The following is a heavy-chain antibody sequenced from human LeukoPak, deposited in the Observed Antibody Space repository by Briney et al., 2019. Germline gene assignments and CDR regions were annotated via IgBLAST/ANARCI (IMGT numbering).Heavy chain of an antibody. D-gene: IGHD3-10*02. V-gene: IGHV3-23*01. Sequence: GGSLRLSCATSGFTFSSYAMSWVRQAPGKGLEWVSTISGGGGSTWYADSVKGRFTISRDNSKNTLYLQLSSLRADDTAVYYCATYVRGDFDYWGQGALVTVSS. CDR2: ISGGGGST. CDR1: GFTFSSYA. CDR3: ATYVRGDFDY. J-gene: IGHJ4*02.